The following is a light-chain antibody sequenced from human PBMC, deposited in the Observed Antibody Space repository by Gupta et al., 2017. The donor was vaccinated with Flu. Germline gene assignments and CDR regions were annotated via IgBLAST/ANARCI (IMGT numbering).Light chain of an antibody. CDR3: AAWDDSGNGPV. CDR1: TTNIGKNY. Sequence: VNISCSGTTTNIGKNYVAWYQQHPGTAPKLLIFINSQRPSGVPDRFSGSTYGTTASLAISGLQTEDEGNYYCAAWDDSGNGPVFGGGTKLTVL. J-gene: IGLJ2*01. V-gene: IGLV1-44*01. CDR2: INS.